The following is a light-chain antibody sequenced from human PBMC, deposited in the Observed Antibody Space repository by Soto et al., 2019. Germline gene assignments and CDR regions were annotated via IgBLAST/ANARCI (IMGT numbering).Light chain of an antibody. CDR3: YSRASDNTLV. CDR1: SSDVGGHDS. J-gene: IGLJ2*01. Sequence: QSALTQPASVSGSPRQSVTISCTGTSSDVGGHDSVSWYQQHPGTAPKLIIFDVTNRPSGVSSRFSGSKSGNTASLTISGLQAEDEFQYYCYSRASDNTLVFGGGTKLTVL. V-gene: IGLV2-14*03. CDR2: DVT.